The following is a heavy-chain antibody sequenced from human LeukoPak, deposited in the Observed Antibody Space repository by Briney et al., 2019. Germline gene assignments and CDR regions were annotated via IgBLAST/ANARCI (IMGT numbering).Heavy chain of an antibody. J-gene: IGHJ4*02. CDR3: ARQEQQLVTFDY. CDR1: GFTFSSYE. V-gene: IGHV3-48*03. CDR2: ISSSGSTI. D-gene: IGHD6-13*01. Sequence: PGGSLRLSCAASGFTFSSYEMNWVRQAPGKGLEWVSYISSSGSTIYYADSVKGRFTISRDNAKNSLYLQMNSLRPEDPAVYYCARQEQQLVTFDYWGQGTLVTVSS.